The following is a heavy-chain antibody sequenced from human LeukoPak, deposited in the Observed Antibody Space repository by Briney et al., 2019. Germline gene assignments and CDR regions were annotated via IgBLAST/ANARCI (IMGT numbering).Heavy chain of an antibody. CDR3: ARDDVVITGTTFSYYYYYRDV. J-gene: IGHJ6*03. V-gene: IGHV4-61*02. CDR2: IYTSGST. D-gene: IGHD1-20*01. Sequence: PSETLSLTCTVSGGSISSGSYYWSWIRQPAGKGLEWIGRIYTSGSTNYNPSLKSRVTISVDTSKNQFSLKLSSVTAADTAVYYCARDDVVITGTTFSYYYYYRDVWGKGTTVTVSS. CDR1: GGSISSGSYY.